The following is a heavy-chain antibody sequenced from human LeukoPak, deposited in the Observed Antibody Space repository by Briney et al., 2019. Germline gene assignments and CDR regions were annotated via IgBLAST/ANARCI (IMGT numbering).Heavy chain of an antibody. CDR2: IYYSGST. CDR3: ARGIAAAGTLPNYYYYGMDV. Sequence: SETLSLTCTVSGDSINNNNYYWGWIRQPPGKGLEWIGYIYYSGSTNYNPSLKSRVTISVDTSKNQFSLKLSSVTAADTAVYYCARGIAAAGTLPNYYYYGMDVWGQGTTVTVSS. J-gene: IGHJ6*02. CDR1: GDSINNNNYY. V-gene: IGHV4-61*05. D-gene: IGHD6-13*01.